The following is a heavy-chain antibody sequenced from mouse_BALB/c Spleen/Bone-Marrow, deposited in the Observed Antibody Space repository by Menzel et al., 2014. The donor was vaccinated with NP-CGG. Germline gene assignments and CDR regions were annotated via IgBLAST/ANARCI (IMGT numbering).Heavy chain of an antibody. V-gene: IGHV1-9*01. Sequence: QVQLQQPGAELMKPGASVKISCKATGYTFSSYWIEWVKQRPGHGLEWIGEILPGSGSTNYNEKFKGKATFTADTSSNTAYMQLSSLTSEDSAVYHCARDGNYGAYWGQGTLVTVSA. D-gene: IGHD2-1*01. J-gene: IGHJ3*01. CDR3: ARDGNYGAY. CDR2: ILPGSGST. CDR1: GYTFSSYW.